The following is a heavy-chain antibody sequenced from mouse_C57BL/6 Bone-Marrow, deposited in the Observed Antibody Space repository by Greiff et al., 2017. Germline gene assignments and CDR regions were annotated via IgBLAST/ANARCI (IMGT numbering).Heavy chain of an antibody. V-gene: IGHV5-4*03. J-gene: IGHJ2*01. CDR2: ISDGGSYT. D-gene: IGHD1-1*01. CDR3: ARATYYGRDY. Sequence: EVMLVESGGGLVKPGGSLKLSCAASGFTFSSYAMSWVRQTPEKRLEWVATISDGGSYTYYPDNVKGRFTISRDNAKNNLYLQMSHLKSEDTAMYYCARATYYGRDYWGRGTTLTVSS. CDR1: GFTFSSYA.